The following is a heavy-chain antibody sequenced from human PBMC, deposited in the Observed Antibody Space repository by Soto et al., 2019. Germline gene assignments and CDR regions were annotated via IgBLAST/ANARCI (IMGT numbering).Heavy chain of an antibody. J-gene: IGHJ4*02. CDR2: IYYSGTT. V-gene: IGHV4-31*03. CDR1: GGSISSGGYY. CDR3: SSVNPGEWLVKY. Sequence: PSETLSLTCTVSGGSISSGGYYWSWIRQHPVKGLEWIGYIYYSGTTYYNPSLKSRVTISVDTSKSQFSLKLTYVTAADTAVYFCSSVNPGEWLVKYWGQGTLVTVSS. D-gene: IGHD6-19*01.